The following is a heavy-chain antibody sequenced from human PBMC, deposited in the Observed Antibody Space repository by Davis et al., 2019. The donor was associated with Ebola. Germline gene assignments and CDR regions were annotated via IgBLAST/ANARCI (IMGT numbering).Heavy chain of an antibody. CDR1: GFTVSSNY. CDR2: IYSGGST. J-gene: IGHJ3*02. CDR3: ARYIPQVVITQADAFDI. D-gene: IGHD3-22*01. Sequence: PGGSLRLSCAASGFTVSSNYMSWVRQAPGKGLEWVSVIYSGGSTYYADSVKGRFTISRHNSKNTLYLQMNGLRAEDTAVYYCARYIPQVVITQADAFDIWGQGTMVTVSS. V-gene: IGHV3-53*04.